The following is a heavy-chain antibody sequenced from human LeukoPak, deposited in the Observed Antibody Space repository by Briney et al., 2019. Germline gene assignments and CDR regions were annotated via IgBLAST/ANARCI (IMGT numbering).Heavy chain of an antibody. CDR3: ARDDCSSISCYHNWFDP. V-gene: IGHV3-7*01. Sequence: GGSLRLSCAASGFTFSSYWMSWVRQAPGKGLEWVANIKQDGTEKYYVDSVKGRFTISRDNAKNSLYLQMNSLRAEDTAVYYCARDDCSSISCYHNWFDPWGQGTLVTVSS. J-gene: IGHJ5*02. CDR2: IKQDGTEK. D-gene: IGHD2-2*01. CDR1: GFTFSSYW.